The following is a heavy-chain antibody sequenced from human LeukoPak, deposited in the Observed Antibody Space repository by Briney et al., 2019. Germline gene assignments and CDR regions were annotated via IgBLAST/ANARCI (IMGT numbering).Heavy chain of an antibody. CDR1: GYTFTSYG. Sequence: GASVKVSCKASGYTFTSYGISWVRQAPGQGLEWMGWIGAYNGNTNYAQKLQGRVTMTTDTSTSTAYMELRSLRSDDTAVYYCARDLTGYGDYGRIDYWGQGTLVTVSS. V-gene: IGHV1-18*01. J-gene: IGHJ4*02. CDR2: IGAYNGNT. CDR3: ARDLTGYGDYGRIDY. D-gene: IGHD4-17*01.